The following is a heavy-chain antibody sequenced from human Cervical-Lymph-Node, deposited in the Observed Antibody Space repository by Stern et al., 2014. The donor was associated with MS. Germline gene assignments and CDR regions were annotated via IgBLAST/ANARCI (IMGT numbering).Heavy chain of an antibody. Sequence: QLQLQESGPGLVQPSETLSLTCTVSGVSVTEYSWSWIRQSPGKGLEWIGYMYNSGSTKYTPSLKSRVTISRDTSKNQLSLRLTSVTEADTAVYYCASGPDSSGFWGQGTLVTVSS. J-gene: IGHJ4*02. CDR3: ASGPDSSGF. CDR2: MYNSGST. D-gene: IGHD3-22*01. CDR1: GVSVTEYS. V-gene: IGHV4-59*02.